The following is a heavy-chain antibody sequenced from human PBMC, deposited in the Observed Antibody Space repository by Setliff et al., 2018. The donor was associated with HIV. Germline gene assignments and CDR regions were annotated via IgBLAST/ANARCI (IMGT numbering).Heavy chain of an antibody. J-gene: IGHJ5*02. D-gene: IGHD3-10*01. CDR3: ARDHVFGSRTGFDP. V-gene: IGHV4-4*02. CDR2: IYHVGRA. CDR1: GGSISSNW. Sequence: SETLSLTCAVSGGSISSNWWSWVRQSPGKGLEWIGNIYHVGRAFYSPSLESRVSISVDKSKNQFSLKLSAVTAADTAVYYCARDHVFGSRTGFDPWGPGILVTVSS.